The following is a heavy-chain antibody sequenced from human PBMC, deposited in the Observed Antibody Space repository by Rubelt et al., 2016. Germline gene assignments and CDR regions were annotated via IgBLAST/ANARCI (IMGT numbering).Heavy chain of an antibody. D-gene: IGHD6-25*01. CDR3: KILGPKWTQQRPSGY. J-gene: IGHJ1*01. CDR1: GGSFSGYY. V-gene: IGHV4-34*02. Sequence: QVQLQQGGAGLLKPSETLSLTCAVYGGSFSGYYWSWIRQPPGKGLEWIGEINLGGSSNYNPSLKTRVTISVDTSKNQFSVTVNSVHTGDTAIYYCKILGPKWTQQRPSGYWGQGSRVFVSS. CDR2: INLGGSS.